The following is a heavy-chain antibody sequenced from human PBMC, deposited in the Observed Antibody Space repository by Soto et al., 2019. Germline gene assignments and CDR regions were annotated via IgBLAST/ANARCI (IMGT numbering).Heavy chain of an antibody. J-gene: IGHJ6*01. CDR2: MIPFFKAT. CDR1: GGPVSSHA. V-gene: IGHV1-69*13. Sequence: GDSGKDCFKTSGGPVSSHAISSERQAPGQGLEWMGGMIPFFKATNYAQKFQGRVTITADDSTSTAYMDLYSLRSEDTAVYYCARDVPINSYAGTYSYYAMDVWGQGTTVTVSS. CDR3: ARDVPINSYAGTYSYYAMDV. D-gene: IGHD3-16*01.